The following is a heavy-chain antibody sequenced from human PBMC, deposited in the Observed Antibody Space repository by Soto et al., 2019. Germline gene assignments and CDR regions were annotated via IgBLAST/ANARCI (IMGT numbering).Heavy chain of an antibody. CDR3: ARAYYYDSSGYYY. V-gene: IGHV3-48*03. J-gene: IGHJ4*01. CDR2: ISSSGSTI. D-gene: IGHD3-22*01. Sequence: GGSLRLSCAASGFTFSSYEMNWVRQAPGKGLEWVSYISSSGSTIYYADSVKGRFTISRDNAKNSLYLQMNSLRAEDTAVYYCARAYYYDSSGYYYWGHGTLVTVAS. CDR1: GFTFSSYE.